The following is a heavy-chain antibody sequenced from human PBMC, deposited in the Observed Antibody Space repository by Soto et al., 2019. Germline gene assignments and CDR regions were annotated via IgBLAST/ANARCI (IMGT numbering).Heavy chain of an antibody. J-gene: IGHJ4*02. D-gene: IGHD1-1*01. CDR1: GFTFSSYA. V-gene: IGHV3-23*01. Sequence: EVQLLESGGGSVQPGGSLRLSCAASGFTFSSYAMHWVRRPPGKGLEWVSSISGSGGNAYYADSVKGRFSISRDSLVNTPHPQMNRLRAEDTAGYYCAKGRGQNWNFDFWGPGTLVTVSP. CDR3: AKGRGQNWNFDF. CDR2: ISGSGGNA.